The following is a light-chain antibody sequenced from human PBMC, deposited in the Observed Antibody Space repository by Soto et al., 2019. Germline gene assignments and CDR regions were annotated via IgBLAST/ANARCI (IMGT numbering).Light chain of an antibody. CDR3: QQYNSYSPK. J-gene: IGKJ1*01. V-gene: IGKV1-5*01. Sequence: DIQMTQSPSTLSASVGDRVTITCRASQSISSWWAWYQQKPGKAPKLLIYDASSLESGVPSRFSGSGSGTEFTLTISSLQPDDFATYYCQQYNSYSPKFGQGTKVEIK. CDR2: DAS. CDR1: QSISSW.